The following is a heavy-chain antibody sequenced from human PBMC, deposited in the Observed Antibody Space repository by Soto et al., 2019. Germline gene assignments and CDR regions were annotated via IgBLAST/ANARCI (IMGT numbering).Heavy chain of an antibody. V-gene: IGHV4-34*01. Sequence: QVQLQQWGAGLLKPSETLSLTCAVYGGSFSGYYWSWIRQPPGKGLEWIGEINHSGRTNYNQSLKSRVTISVDTSKNQFSLKLSSVTAADTAVYYCARDPTVTMNYYYYYMDVWGKGTTVTVSS. J-gene: IGHJ6*03. CDR1: GGSFSGYY. CDR3: ARDPTVTMNYYYYYMDV. CDR2: INHSGRT. D-gene: IGHD4-17*01.